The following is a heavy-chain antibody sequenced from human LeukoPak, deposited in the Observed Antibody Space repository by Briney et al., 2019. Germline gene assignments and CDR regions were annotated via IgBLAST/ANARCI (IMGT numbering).Heavy chain of an antibody. D-gene: IGHD3-22*01. CDR3: ASYDSSGYYYALDY. CDR1: GFTFSSYW. Sequence: GGSLRLSCAASGFTFSSYWMSWVRQAPGKGLEWVSVIYSGGSTYYADSVKGRFTISRDNSKNTLYLQMNSLRAEDTAVYYCASYDSSGYYYALDYWGQGTLVTVSS. V-gene: IGHV3-53*01. J-gene: IGHJ4*02. CDR2: IYSGGST.